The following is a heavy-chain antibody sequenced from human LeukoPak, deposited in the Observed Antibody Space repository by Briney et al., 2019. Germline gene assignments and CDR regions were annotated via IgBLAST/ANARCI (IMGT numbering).Heavy chain of an antibody. J-gene: IGHJ4*02. Sequence: TETLSLTCTVSGDSSSSYYWTWIRQPPGKGLWWIGYIYYSGSTNYNPSLKSRVTISVDKSKNQFSLKLNSVTAADTAVYYCARENNYFDYWGQGTLVTVSS. CDR3: ARENNYFDY. CDR1: GDSSSSYY. CDR2: IYYSGST. V-gene: IGHV4-59*01.